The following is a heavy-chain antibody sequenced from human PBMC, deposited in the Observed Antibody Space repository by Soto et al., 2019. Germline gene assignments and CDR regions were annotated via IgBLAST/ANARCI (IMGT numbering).Heavy chain of an antibody. J-gene: IGHJ4*02. D-gene: IGHD3-16*02. CDR2: IYPGDSDT. CDR3: ARANYDYVWGSYRAPYFDY. CDR1: GYKVTRYW. V-gene: IGHV5-51*01. Sequence: GESLQISCTVSGYKVTRYWIGWVRQMHGKGLEWMGIIYPGDSDTRYSPSFQGQVTISADKSISTAYLQWSSLKASDTAMYYCARANYDYVWGSYRAPYFDYWGQGTLVTVSS.